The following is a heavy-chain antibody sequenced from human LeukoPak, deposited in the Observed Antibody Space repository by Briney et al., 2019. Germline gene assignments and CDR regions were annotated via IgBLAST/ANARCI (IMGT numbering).Heavy chain of an antibody. V-gene: IGHV1-3*04. Sequence: ASVKVSCKTSGYTFTNYGMHWVRQAPRQSPEWMGWINTGNGNTKSSQRFQDRVTLTRDTSASTAYMELNSLNSEDTAVYYCARVPLPDASGHYYPHWGQGTLITVSS. CDR3: ARVPLPDASGHYYPH. J-gene: IGHJ1*01. D-gene: IGHD1-26*01. CDR2: INTGNGNT. CDR1: GYTFTNYG.